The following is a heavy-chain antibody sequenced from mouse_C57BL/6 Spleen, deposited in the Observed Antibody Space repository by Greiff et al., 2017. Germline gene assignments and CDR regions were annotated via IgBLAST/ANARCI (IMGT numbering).Heavy chain of an antibody. CDR1: GYTFTDYY. CDR2: IYPGSGNT. Sequence: QVQLQQSGAELVRPGASVKLSCKASGYTFTDYYINWVKQRPGQGLEWIARIYPGSGNTYYNEKFKGTATLTAEKSSSTAYMQLSSLTSEDSAVYFCARWDDGYHQFAYWGQGTLVTVSA. J-gene: IGHJ3*01. V-gene: IGHV1-76*01. D-gene: IGHD2-3*01. CDR3: ARWDDGYHQFAY.